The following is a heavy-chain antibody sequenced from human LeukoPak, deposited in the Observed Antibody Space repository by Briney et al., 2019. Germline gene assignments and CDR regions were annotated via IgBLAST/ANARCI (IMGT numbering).Heavy chain of an antibody. V-gene: IGHV4-59*01. J-gene: IGHJ4*02. CDR3: ARARPGYGGNYYFDY. CDR1: GGSISSYY. Sequence: SETLSLTCTVSGGSISSYYWSWIRQPPGKGLEWIGYIYYSGSTNYNPSLKSRVTISVDTSKNQFSLKLSSVTAADTAVYYCARARPGYGGNYYFDYWAQGTLVTVSS. D-gene: IGHD4-23*01. CDR2: IYYSGST.